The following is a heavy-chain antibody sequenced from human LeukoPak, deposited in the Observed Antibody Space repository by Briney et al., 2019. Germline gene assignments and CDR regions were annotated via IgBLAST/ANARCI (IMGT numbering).Heavy chain of an antibody. CDR3: ARDDSSGSPGDYFDY. D-gene: IGHD3-22*01. J-gene: IGHJ4*02. Sequence: ASVKVSCKASGYTFTGYYVYWVRQAPGQGLEWMGRINPNSGGTNYAQKFQGRVTMTRDTSISTAYMELSRLRSDDTAVYYCARDDSSGSPGDYFDYWGQGTLVTVSS. V-gene: IGHV1-2*06. CDR2: INPNSGGT. CDR1: GYTFTGYY.